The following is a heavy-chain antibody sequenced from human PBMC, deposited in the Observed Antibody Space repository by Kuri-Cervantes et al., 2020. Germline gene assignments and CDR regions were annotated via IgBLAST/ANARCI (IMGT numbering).Heavy chain of an antibody. CDR1: GYRFSNYY. D-gene: IGHD1-26*01. CDR3: ARDSGSYYFDY. Sequence: ASVKVSCKASGYRFSNYYIHWVRQAPGQEPEWMGWMNPDSGGTKYAQEFQGRVTMTADTSISTAYMELSRLRSDDTAVYYCARDSGSYYFDYWGQGTLVTVSS. V-gene: IGHV1-2*02. CDR2: MNPDSGGT. J-gene: IGHJ4*02.